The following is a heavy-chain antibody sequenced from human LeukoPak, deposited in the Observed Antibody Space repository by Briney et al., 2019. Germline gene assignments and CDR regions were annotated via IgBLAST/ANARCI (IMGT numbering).Heavy chain of an antibody. CDR3: ASPGTRLGAFDI. CDR2: IIPILGIA. V-gene: IGHV1-69*04. J-gene: IGHJ3*02. CDR1: GGTFSSYA. D-gene: IGHD1-14*01. Sequence: ASVKVSCTASGGTFSSYAISWVRQAPGQGLEWMGRIIPILGIANYAQKFQGRVTITADKSTSTAYMELSSLRSEDKAVYYCASPGTRLGAFDIWGQGTMVTVSS.